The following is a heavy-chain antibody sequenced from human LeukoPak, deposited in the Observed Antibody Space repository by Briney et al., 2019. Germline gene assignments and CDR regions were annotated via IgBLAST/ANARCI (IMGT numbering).Heavy chain of an antibody. CDR1: GGSISGYY. CDR3: ARDHDMVNSFYYGMDV. J-gene: IGHJ6*02. Sequence: SETLSLTCTVSGGSISGYYWSWIRQPLGKGLEWIGRIYTSGTIYYNPSLKSRATMSIDTSKSQVSLKLSSVTAADTAVYYRARDHDMVNSFYYGMDVWGQGTTVTVSS. D-gene: IGHD2-15*01. CDR2: IYTSGTI. V-gene: IGHV4-4*07.